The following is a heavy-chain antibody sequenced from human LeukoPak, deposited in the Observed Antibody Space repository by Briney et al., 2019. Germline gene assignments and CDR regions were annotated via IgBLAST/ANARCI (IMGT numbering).Heavy chain of an antibody. D-gene: IGHD2-15*01. CDR1: GYTFTSYG. CDR2: ISAYNGNT. CDR3: ARDRWYCSGGSCYSGGWFDP. V-gene: IGHV1-18*01. J-gene: IGHJ5*02. Sequence: ASVKVSCKASGYTFTSYGISWVRQAPGQGLEWMGWISAYNGNTNYAQKLQGRVTMTTDTSTSTAYMELRSLRSDDTAVYYCARDRWYCSGGSCYSGGWFDPWGQGTLVTVSS.